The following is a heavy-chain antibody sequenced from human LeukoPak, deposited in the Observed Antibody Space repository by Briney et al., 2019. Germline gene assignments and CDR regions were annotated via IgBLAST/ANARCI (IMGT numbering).Heavy chain of an antibody. CDR3: ARDRSSSWMEWWFDP. CDR2: ISSSSSYI. CDR1: GFTFSSYS. J-gene: IGHJ5*02. Sequence: GGSLRLSCAASGFTFSSYSMNWVRQAPGKGLEWVSSISSSSSYIYYADSVKGRFTISRDNAKNSLYLQMTSLRAEDTAVYYCARDRSSSWMEWWFDPWGQGTLVTVSS. D-gene: IGHD6-13*01. V-gene: IGHV3-21*01.